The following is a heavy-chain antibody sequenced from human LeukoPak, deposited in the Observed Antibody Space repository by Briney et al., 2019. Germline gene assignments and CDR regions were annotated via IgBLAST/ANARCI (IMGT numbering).Heavy chain of an antibody. V-gene: IGHV1-2*06. D-gene: IGHD2-15*01. CDR1: GYTFTGYY. Sequence: ASVKVSCKASGYTFTGYYMHWVRQAPGQGLEWMGRINPNSGGTNYAQKFQGRVTMTRDTSISTAYMELSRLRSDDTAVYYCATPPHRWQLSILANWFGPWGQGTLVTVSS. J-gene: IGHJ5*02. CDR3: ATPPHRWQLSILANWFGP. CDR2: INPNSGGT.